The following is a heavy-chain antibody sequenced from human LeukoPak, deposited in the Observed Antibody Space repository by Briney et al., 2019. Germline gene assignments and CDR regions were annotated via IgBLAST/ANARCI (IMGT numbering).Heavy chain of an antibody. D-gene: IGHD3-9*01. Sequence: SETLSLTCAVYGGSFSGYYWSWIRQPPGKGLEWIGEINHSGSTNYNPSLKSRVTVSVDTSKNQFSLKLSSVTAADTAVYYCARVRYFDWSHDYWGQGTLVTVSS. V-gene: IGHV4-34*01. CDR3: ARVRYFDWSHDY. CDR2: INHSGST. J-gene: IGHJ4*02. CDR1: GGSFSGYY.